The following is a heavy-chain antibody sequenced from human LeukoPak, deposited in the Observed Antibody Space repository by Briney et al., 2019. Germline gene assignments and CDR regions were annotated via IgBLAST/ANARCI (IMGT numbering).Heavy chain of an antibody. CDR1: GFSFSSFA. Sequence: GGSLRLSCSASGFSFSSFAMHWVRQAPGKGLEYVSAISTNGGSTYYADSVKGRFSISRDNSKNTLYLQMNSLRAEDTAVYYCARGYYYDSSGYSSDAFDIWGQGTMVTVSS. V-gene: IGHV3-64*04. CDR2: ISTNGGST. D-gene: IGHD3-22*01. J-gene: IGHJ3*02. CDR3: ARGYYYDSSGYSSDAFDI.